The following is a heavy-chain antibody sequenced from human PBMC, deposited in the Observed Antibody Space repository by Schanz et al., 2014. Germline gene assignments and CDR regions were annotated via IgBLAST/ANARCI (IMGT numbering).Heavy chain of an antibody. CDR1: GFTFSSYG. Sequence: EEQLLQSGGGVVQPGRSLRLSCAASGFTFSSYGMHWVRQAPGKGLEWVSYISSSGTTIYYADSVKGRFTISRDNAKNSLFLQMNSLRVEDTAVYYCASPSGYSDYGTYFDFWGQGTLVTVSS. CDR2: ISSSGTTI. V-gene: IGHV3-48*01. D-gene: IGHD5-12*01. J-gene: IGHJ4*02. CDR3: ASPSGYSDYGTYFDF.